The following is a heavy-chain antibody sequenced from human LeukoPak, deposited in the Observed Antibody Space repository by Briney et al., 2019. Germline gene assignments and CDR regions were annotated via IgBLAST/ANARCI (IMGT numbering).Heavy chain of an antibody. CDR3: ARADSSGKIFDY. V-gene: IGHV3-7*01. CDR2: IKEDGSEK. Sequence: GGSLRLSCAASKFTFSNYWMTWVRQAPGEGLEWVANIKEDGSEKYYVDSEKGRFTISRDNAKSSLYLQMNSPRAEDTAVYYCARADSSGKIFDYWGQGALVIVSS. J-gene: IGHJ4*02. CDR1: KFTFSNYW. D-gene: IGHD3-22*01.